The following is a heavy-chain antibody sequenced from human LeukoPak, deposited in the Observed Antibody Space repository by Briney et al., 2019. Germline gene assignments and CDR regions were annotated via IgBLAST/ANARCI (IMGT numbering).Heavy chain of an antibody. V-gene: IGHV4-59*06. CDR2: IYYSGST. CDR3: AGPRLDFDY. Sequence: SETLSLTCAVYGGSFSTYYWSWIRQPPGKGLEWIGYIYYSGSTYYNPSLKSRVTISVDTSKNQFSLKLSSVTAADTAVYYCAGPRLDFDYWGQGTLVTVSS. CDR1: GGSFSTYY. D-gene: IGHD1-14*01. J-gene: IGHJ4*02.